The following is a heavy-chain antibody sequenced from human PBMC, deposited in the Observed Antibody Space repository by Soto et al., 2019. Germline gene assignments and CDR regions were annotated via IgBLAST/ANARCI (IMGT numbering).Heavy chain of an antibody. V-gene: IGHV5-51*01. CDR3: ARQAYGDYANIDY. CDR2: IYPGDSDT. Sequence: GESLKISCKGSGYSFTTYWIDWVRQMPGKGLEWMGIIYPGDSDTRYSPSFQGQVTISADKSISTAYLQWSSLKASDTAMYYCARQAYGDYANIDYWGQGTLVTVSS. D-gene: IGHD4-17*01. CDR1: GYSFTTYW. J-gene: IGHJ4*02.